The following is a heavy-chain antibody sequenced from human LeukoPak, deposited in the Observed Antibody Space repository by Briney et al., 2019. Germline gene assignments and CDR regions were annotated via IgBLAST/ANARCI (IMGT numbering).Heavy chain of an antibody. CDR1: GFTVSSNY. V-gene: IGHV3-66*01. CDR3: AKVIWGYSYGKGYMDV. CDR2: IYSGGST. J-gene: IGHJ6*03. D-gene: IGHD5-18*01. Sequence: GGSLRLSCAASGFTVSSNYMSWVRQAPGKGLEWVSVIYSGGSTYYADSVKGRFTISRDNSKNTLYLQMNSLRAEDTAVYYCAKVIWGYSYGKGYMDVWGKGTTVTVSS.